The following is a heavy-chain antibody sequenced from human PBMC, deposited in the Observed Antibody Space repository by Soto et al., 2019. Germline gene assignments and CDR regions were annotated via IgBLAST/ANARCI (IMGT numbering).Heavy chain of an antibody. CDR1: GDSISSDGFY. V-gene: IGHV4-31*03. Sequence: QVQLQESGPGLVEPSQTLSLTCTVSGDSISSDGFYWSWIRQHPRRGLECIGYIYYSGSTYYNPSLKNRVSISVDTSKNHFSLKLSSVTAADTAVYYCASGRTYYYGSGSNGFDFWGQGTLVAVSS. CDR2: IYYSGST. CDR3: ASGRTYYYGSGSNGFDF. D-gene: IGHD3-10*01. J-gene: IGHJ4*02.